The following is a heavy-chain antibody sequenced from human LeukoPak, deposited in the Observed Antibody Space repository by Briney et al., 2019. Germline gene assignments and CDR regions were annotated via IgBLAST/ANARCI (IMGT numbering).Heavy chain of an antibody. J-gene: IGHJ4*02. Sequence: PSETLSLTCTVSGGSISSYYWSWIRQPPGKGLEWIGYIYYSGSTNYNPSLKSRVTISVDTSKNQFSLKLSSVTAADTAVYYCARDRYSSGWWYFDHWGQGTLVTVSS. D-gene: IGHD6-19*01. CDR3: ARDRYSSGWWYFDH. CDR2: IYYSGST. CDR1: GGSISSYY. V-gene: IGHV4-59*01.